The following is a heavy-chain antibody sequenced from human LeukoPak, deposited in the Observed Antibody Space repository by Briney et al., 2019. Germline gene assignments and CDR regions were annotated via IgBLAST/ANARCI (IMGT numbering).Heavy chain of an antibody. CDR3: ARTARSGGYWRDFDC. D-gene: IGHD3-22*01. V-gene: IGHV3-74*01. Sequence: PGGSLRLSCAASGFTFNSYCMHWVRQAPGKGLVWVSRINSDGSTTNYADSMKGRFTISRDNAENTPYLQMNSLRAEGTAVYYCARTARSGGYWRDFDCWGEGSLVTDSS. CDR2: INSDGSTT. J-gene: IGHJ4*02. CDR1: GFTFNSYC.